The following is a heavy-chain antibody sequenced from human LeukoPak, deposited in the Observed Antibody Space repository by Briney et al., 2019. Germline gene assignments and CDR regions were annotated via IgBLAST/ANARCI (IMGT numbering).Heavy chain of an antibody. V-gene: IGHV3-48*01. D-gene: IGHD6-19*01. CDR2: ISSSSSTI. CDR1: GFTFSSYS. CDR3: ARGGGGDGSGWSTTDY. Sequence: GGSLRLSCAASGFTFSSYSMNWVRQAPGKGLEWVSYISSSSSTIYYADSVKGRFTISRDNAKNSLYLQMNSLRAEDTAVYYCARGGGGDGSGWSTTDYWGQGTLVTISS. J-gene: IGHJ4*02.